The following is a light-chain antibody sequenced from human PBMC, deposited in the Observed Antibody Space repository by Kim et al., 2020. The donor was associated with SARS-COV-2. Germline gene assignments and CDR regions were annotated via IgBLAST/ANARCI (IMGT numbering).Light chain of an antibody. Sequence: IVLTQSPGTLSLSPGERATLSCRASQTVTNRYLAWYQQKPGQTPRLLIYGASSRGSGIPDRFSGSGSGTDFTLTISGLEPEDSAMYYCQQYGSSPITFGQGTRLEIK. CDR1: QTVTNRY. J-gene: IGKJ5*01. CDR3: QQYGSSPIT. CDR2: GAS. V-gene: IGKV3-20*01.